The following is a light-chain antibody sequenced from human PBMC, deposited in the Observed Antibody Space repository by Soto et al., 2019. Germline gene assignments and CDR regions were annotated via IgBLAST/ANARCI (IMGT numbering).Light chain of an antibody. J-gene: IGLJ1*01. CDR2: EIN. CDR3: SSFAGSNNFPYV. Sequence: QSVLTQPPSASGSPGQSVTISCTGTSSDVGAYDYVSWYQQHTGKAPKLMIYEINKRPSGVPDRFSGSKSGNTASLTVSVLQAEDEADYYCSSFAGSNNFPYVFRTGTKVTVL. CDR1: SSDVGAYDY. V-gene: IGLV2-8*01.